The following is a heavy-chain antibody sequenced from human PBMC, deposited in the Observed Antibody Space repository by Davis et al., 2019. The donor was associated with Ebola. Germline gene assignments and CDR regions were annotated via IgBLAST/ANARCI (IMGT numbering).Heavy chain of an antibody. V-gene: IGHV3-9*01. Sequence: SLKISCAASGFTFDDYAMHWVRQAPGKGLEWVSGISWNSGSIGYADSVKGRFTISRDNAKNSLYLQMNSLRAEDTALYYCAKSRRQWLVGYFDYWGQGTLVTVSS. CDR2: ISWNSGSI. CDR1: GFTFDDYA. CDR3: AKSRRQWLVGYFDY. D-gene: IGHD6-19*01. J-gene: IGHJ4*02.